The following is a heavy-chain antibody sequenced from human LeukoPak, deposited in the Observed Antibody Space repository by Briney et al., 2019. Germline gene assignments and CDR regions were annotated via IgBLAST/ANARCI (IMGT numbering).Heavy chain of an antibody. CDR1: EYTFTGYY. CDR2: INPNSGGT. V-gene: IGHV1-2*02. CDR3: ARGRGDYDSSGFHAFDI. J-gene: IGHJ3*02. D-gene: IGHD3-22*01. Sequence: ASVKVSCKASEYTFTGYYMHWVRQAPGQGLEWMGWINPNSGGTNYAQKFQGRVTMTRDTSISTAYMELSRLRSDDTAVYYCARGRGDYDSSGFHAFDIWGQGTMVTVSS.